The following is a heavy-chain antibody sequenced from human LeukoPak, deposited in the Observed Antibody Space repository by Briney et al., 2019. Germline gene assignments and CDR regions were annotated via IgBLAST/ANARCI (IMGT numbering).Heavy chain of an antibody. J-gene: IGHJ4*02. D-gene: IGHD6-13*01. CDR3: AKDPSGYSSSWYPLGYFDF. Sequence: GGSLRLSCAASGFTFSSYGMHWVRQAPGKGLEWVAVISYDGNNNYYADSVKGRFTISRDNSKNTLYLQMNSLRAEDTAVYYCAKDPSGYSSSWYPLGYFDFWGQGTLVTVSS. V-gene: IGHV3-30*18. CDR2: ISYDGNNN. CDR1: GFTFSSYG.